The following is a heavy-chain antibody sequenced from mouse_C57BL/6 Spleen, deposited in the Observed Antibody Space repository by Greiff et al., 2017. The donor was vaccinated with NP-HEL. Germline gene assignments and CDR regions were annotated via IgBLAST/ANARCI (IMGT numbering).Heavy chain of an antibody. CDR1: GYTFTSYW. V-gene: IGHV1-50*01. CDR2: IDPSDSYT. CDR3: ARGLYYYGSSFDY. Sequence: VQLQQPGAELVKPGASVKLSCKASGYTFTSYWMQWVKQRPGQGLEWIGEIDPSDSYTNYNQKFKGKATLTVDTSSSTAYMQLSSLTSEDSAVYYCARGLYYYGSSFDYWGQGTTLTVSS. J-gene: IGHJ2*01. D-gene: IGHD1-1*01.